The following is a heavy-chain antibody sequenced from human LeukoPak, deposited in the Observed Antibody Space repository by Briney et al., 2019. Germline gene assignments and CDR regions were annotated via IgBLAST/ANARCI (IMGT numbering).Heavy chain of an antibody. CDR3: ARYYCEFPGVRDYFDY. J-gene: IGHJ4*02. D-gene: IGHD3-22*01. Sequence: PGGSLRLSCAASGFTFSSYWMHWVRQAPGKGLVWVLCINSDGSSTIYADSVKGRFTIPRESAKNILYLPMHSPRAEDTVVYYSARYYCEFPGVRDYFDYWGQGTLVTVSS. CDR1: GFTFSSYW. CDR2: INSDGSST. V-gene: IGHV3-74*01.